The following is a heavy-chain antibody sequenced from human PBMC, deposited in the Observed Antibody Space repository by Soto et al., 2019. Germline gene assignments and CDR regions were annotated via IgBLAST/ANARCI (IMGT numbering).Heavy chain of an antibody. Sequence: GGSLRLSCAASGFTFSSYCMSWVRQAPGKGLEWVANIKQDGSEKYYVDSVKGRFTISRDNAKNSLYLQMNSLRAEDTAVYYCARSSIAAAGTDYWGQGTLVTVSS. D-gene: IGHD6-13*01. J-gene: IGHJ4*02. CDR3: ARSSIAAAGTDY. CDR2: IKQDGSEK. CDR1: GFTFSSYC. V-gene: IGHV3-7*01.